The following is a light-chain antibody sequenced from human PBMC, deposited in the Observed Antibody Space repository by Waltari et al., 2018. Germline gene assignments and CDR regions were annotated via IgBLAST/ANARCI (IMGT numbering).Light chain of an antibody. CDR2: LAS. CDR3: QQSYITRWT. CDR1: QNIDIF. V-gene: IGKV1-39*01. Sequence: DIQVTQSPSSLSASVGARVTISCRASQNIDIFLNWYQHKVGRAPQLLISLASHLQSGVSSRFSGSGSGTDFTLTITNLQPEDSAVYYCQQSYITRWTFGQGSEV. J-gene: IGKJ1*01.